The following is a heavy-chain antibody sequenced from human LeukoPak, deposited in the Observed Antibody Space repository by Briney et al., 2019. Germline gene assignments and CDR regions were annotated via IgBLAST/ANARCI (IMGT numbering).Heavy chain of an antibody. CDR1: GYTFTSYG. CDR2: ISAYNGNT. Sequence: GASVKVSCKASGYTFTSYGISWVRQAPGQGLEWMGWISAYNGNTNYAQKLQGRVTMTTDTSTSTAYMELRSLRPDDTAVYYCARDIVLMVYAIRRDNNWFDPWGQGTLVTVSS. V-gene: IGHV1-18*01. CDR3: ARDIVLMVYAIRRDNNWFDP. J-gene: IGHJ5*02. D-gene: IGHD2-8*01.